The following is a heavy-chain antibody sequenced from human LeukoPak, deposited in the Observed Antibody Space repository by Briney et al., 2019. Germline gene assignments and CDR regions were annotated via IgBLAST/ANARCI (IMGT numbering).Heavy chain of an antibody. CDR3: VREARGYQYTYFDY. J-gene: IGHJ4*02. CDR1: GFTLGSHD. CDR2: IASGFQT. D-gene: IGHD5-18*01. V-gene: IGHV3-13*01. Sequence: GGSLRLSCTASGFTLGSHDMHWVRQTTGEGLEWVAAIASGFQTFYAGSVKGRFTVSGEDAKNSLYLQMNSLRAGDTAVYYCVREARGYQYTYFDYWGQGTLVTVSS.